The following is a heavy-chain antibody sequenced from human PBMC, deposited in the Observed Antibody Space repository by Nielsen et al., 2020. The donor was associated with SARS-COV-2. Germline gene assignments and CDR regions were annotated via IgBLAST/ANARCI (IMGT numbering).Heavy chain of an antibody. CDR3: AKDYGSGSYGGYYGMDV. V-gene: IGHV3-30*18. Sequence: SCAASGFTFSSYGMHWVRQAPGKGLEWVAVISYDGSNKYYADSVKGRFTISRDNSKNTLYLQMNSLRAEDTAVYYCAKDYGSGSYGGYYGMDVWGQGTTVTVSS. J-gene: IGHJ6*02. CDR1: GFTFSSYG. CDR2: ISYDGSNK. D-gene: IGHD3-10*01.